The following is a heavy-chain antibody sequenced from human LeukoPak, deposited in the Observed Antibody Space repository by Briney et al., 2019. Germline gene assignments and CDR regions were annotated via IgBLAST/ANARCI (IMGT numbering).Heavy chain of an antibody. Sequence: PGGSLRLSSAASGFTFTVYTMRSGRQAPGKGLEWVANIKQDGTEKYYVDSLEGRFTISRDNAKNSLYLQMNSLRADDTAVYYCARGANYSVYWGQGTLVTVS. V-gene: IGHV3-7*05. CDR1: GFTFTVYT. J-gene: IGHJ4*02. CDR3: ARGANYSVY. CDR2: IKQDGTEK.